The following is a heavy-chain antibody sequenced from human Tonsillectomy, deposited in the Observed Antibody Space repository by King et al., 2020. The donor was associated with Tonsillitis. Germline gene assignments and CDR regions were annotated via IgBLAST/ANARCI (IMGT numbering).Heavy chain of an antibody. Sequence: DVQLVESGGGLVQPGGSLRLSCAASGFTFSSYWMHWVRQAPGKGLVWVSRINSDGSSTSYADSVKGRFTISRDNAKNTLYLQMNSLRAEDTAVYYCARHYYCSRRPWAFDICGQGTMVTVSS. CDR2: INSDGSST. J-gene: IGHJ3*02. V-gene: IGHV3-74*01. CDR3: ARHYYCSRRPWAFDI. D-gene: IGHD3-10*01. CDR1: GFTFSSYW.